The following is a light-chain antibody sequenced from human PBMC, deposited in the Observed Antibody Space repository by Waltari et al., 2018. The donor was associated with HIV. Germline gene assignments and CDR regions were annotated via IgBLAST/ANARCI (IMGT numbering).Light chain of an antibody. V-gene: IGKV3-15*01. CDR1: QSVSTS. Sequence: EIVMTQSPATLSVSPGERVPLSCRASQSVSTSLAWYQQRPGQAPRLLIYDAATRATDVPARFSGSGSGTEFILTIASLQSEDSATYYCQQYNNRPRGDTFGQGTKVEI. CDR2: DAA. CDR3: QQYNNRPRGDT. J-gene: IGKJ2*01.